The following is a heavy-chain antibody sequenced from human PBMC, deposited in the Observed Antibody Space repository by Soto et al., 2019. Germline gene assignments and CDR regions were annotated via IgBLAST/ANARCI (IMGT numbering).Heavy chain of an antibody. CDR3: AREVPGELFSSSY. CDR1: GGSISSGGYY. J-gene: IGHJ4*02. CDR2: IYYSGST. V-gene: IGHV4-31*03. D-gene: IGHD3-10*01. Sequence: SETLSLTCTVSGGSISSGGYYWSWIRQHPGKGLEWIGYIYYSGSTYYNPSLKSRVTISVDTSKNQFSLKLSSVTAADTAVYYCAREVPGELFSSSYWGQGTLVTVSS.